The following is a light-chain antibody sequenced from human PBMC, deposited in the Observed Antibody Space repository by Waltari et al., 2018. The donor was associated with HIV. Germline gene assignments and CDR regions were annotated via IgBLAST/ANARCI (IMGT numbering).Light chain of an antibody. V-gene: IGLV2-23*02. CDR2: EVS. Sequence: QSALTQPASVSGSPGQSITISCTGTSSYVGSYNLVSWYQQHPGKAPKLMIYEVSKRPEGVSNRFSGAKAGNTDSLPISGLQAEDEADYDCCSYAGSSTPVVFGGGTKLTVL. CDR1: SSYVGSYNL. CDR3: CSYAGSSTPVV. J-gene: IGLJ2*01.